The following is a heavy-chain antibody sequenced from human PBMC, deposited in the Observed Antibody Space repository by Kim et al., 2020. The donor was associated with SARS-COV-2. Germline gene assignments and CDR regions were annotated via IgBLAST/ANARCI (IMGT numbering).Heavy chain of an antibody. CDR3: ARHYDILTGYSASNWFDP. J-gene: IGHJ5*02. Sequence: GESLQISCKGSGYSFTSYWISWVRQMPGKGLEWMGRIDPSDSYTNYSPSFQGHVTISADKSISTAYLQWSSLKASDTAMYYCARHYDILTGYSASNWFDPWGQGTLVTVSS. CDR2: IDPSDSYT. V-gene: IGHV5-10-1*01. CDR1: GYSFTSYW. D-gene: IGHD3-9*01.